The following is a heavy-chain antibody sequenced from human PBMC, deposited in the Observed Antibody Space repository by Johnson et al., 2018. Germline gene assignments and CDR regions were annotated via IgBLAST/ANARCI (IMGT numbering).Heavy chain of an antibody. CDR2: ISYAGSNK. D-gene: IGHD3-22*01. Sequence: VQLLETGGGVVQXGRSLRLSCAASGFTFSSYGMHWVRQAPGKGLEWVAVISYAGSNKYYADSVKGRFTISRDNSKNTLDLQMNSLRAEDTAVYYCAKTTIDYYYSMDVWGKGTTVTVSS. J-gene: IGHJ6*03. V-gene: IGHV3-30*18. CDR1: GFTFSSYG. CDR3: AKTTIDYYYSMDV.